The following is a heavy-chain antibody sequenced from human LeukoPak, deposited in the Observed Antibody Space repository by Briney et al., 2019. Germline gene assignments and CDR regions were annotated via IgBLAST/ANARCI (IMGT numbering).Heavy chain of an antibody. CDR1: GFTFSSYA. CDR3: ARNTGKYYYGSGSYYKYYYYMDV. CDR2: ISGSSSPI. Sequence: GGSLRLSCAASGFTFSSYAVNWVRQAPGKGLEWVSYISGSSSPIYYADSVKGRFTISRDNSKNTLYLQMNSLRAEDTAVYYCARNTGKYYYGSGSYYKYYYYMDVWGKGTTITISS. V-gene: IGHV3-48*01. D-gene: IGHD3-10*01. J-gene: IGHJ6*03.